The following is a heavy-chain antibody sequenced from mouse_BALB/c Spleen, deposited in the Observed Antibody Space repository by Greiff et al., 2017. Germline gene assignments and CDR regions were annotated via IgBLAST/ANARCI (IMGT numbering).Heavy chain of an antibody. V-gene: IGHV3-6*02. CDR2: ISYDGSN. Sequence: VQLKESGPGLVKPSQSLSLTCSVTGYSITSGYYWNWIRQFPGNKLEWMGYISYDGSNNYNPSLKNRISITRDTSKNQFFLKLNSVTTEDTATYYCATSTMIYYYAMDYWGQGTSVTVSS. CDR1: GYSITSGYY. D-gene: IGHD2-4*01. J-gene: IGHJ4*01. CDR3: ATSTMIYYYAMDY.